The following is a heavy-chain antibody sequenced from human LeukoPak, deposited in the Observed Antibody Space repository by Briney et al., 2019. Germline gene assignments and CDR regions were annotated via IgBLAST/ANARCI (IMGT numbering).Heavy chain of an antibody. CDR3: ARDLGYYDSSGYWDY. D-gene: IGHD3-22*01. Sequence: PSETLSLTCTVSGYSISSGYYWGWIRQPPGKGLEWIGSIYHSGSTYYNPSLKSRVTISVDTSKNQFSLKLSSVTAADTAVYYCARDLGYYDSSGYWDYWGQGTLVTVSS. J-gene: IGHJ4*02. V-gene: IGHV4-38-2*02. CDR1: GYSISSGYY. CDR2: IYHSGST.